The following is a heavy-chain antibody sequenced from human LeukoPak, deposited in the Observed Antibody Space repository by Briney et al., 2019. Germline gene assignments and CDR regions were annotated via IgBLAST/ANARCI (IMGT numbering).Heavy chain of an antibody. CDR2: IYTSGSI. Sequence: SETLSLTCAVYGGSFSGYYWSWIRQPAGKGLEWIGRIYTSGSINYNPSLKSRVTMSVDTSKNQFSLKLSSVTAADTAVYYCARDPNWFDPWGQGTLVTVSS. J-gene: IGHJ5*02. V-gene: IGHV4-4*07. CDR3: ARDPNWFDP. CDR1: GGSFSGYY.